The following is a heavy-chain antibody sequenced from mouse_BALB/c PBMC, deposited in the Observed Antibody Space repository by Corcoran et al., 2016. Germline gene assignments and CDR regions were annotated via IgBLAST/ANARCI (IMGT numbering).Heavy chain of an antibody. D-gene: IGHD3-3*01. CDR2: VFYSGST. V-gene: IGHV3S1*01. J-gene: IGHJ4*01. CDR3: ARGTPGAHCFDY. CDR1: GGSITSFY. Sequence: VQLQESGPGLVKPSETLSLTCTVSGGSITSFYWNWIRQPPGKGLEWIGYVFYSGSTDYNPSLKSRVTISVDTSKKQFSLKLSSVTAADTAVYYCARGTPGAHCFDYWGQGTLVTVSS.